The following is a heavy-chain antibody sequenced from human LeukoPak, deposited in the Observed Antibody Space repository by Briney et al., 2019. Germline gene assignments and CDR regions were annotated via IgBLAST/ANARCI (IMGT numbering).Heavy chain of an antibody. J-gene: IGHJ4*02. CDR3: ARILYDFWSGYYIDY. Sequence: PSETLSLTCSVSGGSISSYYWSWIRQPAGKGLEWIGRIYTSGSTNSNPSLKSRVTMSVDTSKNQFSLKLSSVTAADTAVYYCARILYDFWSGYYIDYWGQGTLVTVS. V-gene: IGHV4-4*07. CDR1: GGSISSYY. D-gene: IGHD3-3*01. CDR2: IYTSGST.